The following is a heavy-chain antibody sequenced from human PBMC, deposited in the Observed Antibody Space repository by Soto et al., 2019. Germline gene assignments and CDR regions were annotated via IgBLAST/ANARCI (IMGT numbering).Heavy chain of an antibody. J-gene: IGHJ4*02. CDR2: INIDGSSA. CDR3: ARDGGYRSSSYYFDY. V-gene: IGHV3-74*01. D-gene: IGHD6-6*01. CDR1: GFTFSSYW. Sequence: GGSLRLSCAASGFTFSSYWMHWVRQAPGKGLVWVSRINIDGSSATYADSVKGRFTISRDNAKNTLYLQMNSLRVEDTAVYYCARDGGYRSSSYYFDYWGQGTLVTVSS.